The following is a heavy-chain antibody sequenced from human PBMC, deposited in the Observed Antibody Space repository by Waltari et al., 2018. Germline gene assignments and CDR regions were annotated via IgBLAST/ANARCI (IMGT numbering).Heavy chain of an antibody. J-gene: IGHJ4*02. D-gene: IGHD6-13*01. V-gene: IGHV1-45*02. CDR3: ASGEAAAGLFDY. CDR1: GYTFTSRY. CDR2: ITPFNGNT. Sequence: QMQLVQSGAEVKKTGSSVKVSCKASGYTFTSRYLHWVRQAPGQALEWMGWITPFNGNTNYAQKFQDRVTITRDRSMSTAYMELSSLRSEDTAMYYCASGEAAAGLFDYWGQGTLVTVSS.